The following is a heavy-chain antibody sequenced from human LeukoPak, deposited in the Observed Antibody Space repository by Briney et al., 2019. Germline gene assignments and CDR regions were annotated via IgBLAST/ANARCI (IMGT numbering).Heavy chain of an antibody. CDR3: AKVRGGVDGDY. D-gene: IGHD3-16*01. Sequence: GRSLRLSCAASGFTFRSYGMHWVRQAPGKGLEWVAVISYDGSNKYYADSVKGRFTISRDNSKNTLYLQMNSLRAEDTAVYYCAKVRGGVDGDYWGQGTLVTVSS. V-gene: IGHV3-30*18. CDR2: ISYDGSNK. CDR1: GFTFRSYG. J-gene: IGHJ4*02.